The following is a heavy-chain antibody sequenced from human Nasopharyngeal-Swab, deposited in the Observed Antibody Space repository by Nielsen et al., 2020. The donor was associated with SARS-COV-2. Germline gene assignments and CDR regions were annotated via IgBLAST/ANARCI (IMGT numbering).Heavy chain of an antibody. CDR3: ARGSGGIAAAGTIRFDP. CDR1: GGSFSGYY. Sequence: GSLRLSCAVYGGSFSGYYWSWIRQPPGKGLEWIGEINHSGSTNYNPSLKSRVTISVDTSKNQFSPKLSSVTAADTAVYYCARGSGGIAAAGTIRFDPWGQGTLVTVSS. CDR2: INHSGST. J-gene: IGHJ5*02. D-gene: IGHD6-13*01. V-gene: IGHV4-34*01.